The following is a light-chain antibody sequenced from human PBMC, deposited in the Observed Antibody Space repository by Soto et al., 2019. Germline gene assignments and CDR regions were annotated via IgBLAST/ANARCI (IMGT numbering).Light chain of an antibody. CDR1: QSISSW. CDR3: QQYTSLRIT. Sequence: DIQMTQSCSPLPASVRERVSMTCRASQSISSWLAWYQQKPGKAPKLLIYDASSLESGVPSRFSGSGSGTEFTLTISSLQPDDFATYYCQQYTSLRITFGGGTKVDIK. J-gene: IGKJ4*01. V-gene: IGKV1-5*01. CDR2: DAS.